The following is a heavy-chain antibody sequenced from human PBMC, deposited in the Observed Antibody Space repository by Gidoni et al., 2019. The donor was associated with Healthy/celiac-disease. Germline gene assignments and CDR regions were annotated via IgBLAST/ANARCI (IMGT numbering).Heavy chain of an antibody. Sequence: QVQLQESGPGLVKPSETLSLTCPVSGGSISSYYWSWIRQPPGKGLEWIGYIYYSGSTNYNPSLKSRVTISVDTSKNQFSLKLSSVTAADTAVYYCARDSAVPYRGWFDPWGQGTLVTVSS. CDR2: IYYSGST. CDR3: ARDSAVPYRGWFDP. D-gene: IGHD3-10*01. CDR1: GGSISSYY. J-gene: IGHJ5*02. V-gene: IGHV4-59*01.